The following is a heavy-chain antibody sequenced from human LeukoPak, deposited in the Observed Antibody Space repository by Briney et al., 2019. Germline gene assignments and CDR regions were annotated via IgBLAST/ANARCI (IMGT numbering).Heavy chain of an antibody. V-gene: IGHV3-7*01. D-gene: IGHD3-9*01. CDR2: IKQDGSEK. Sequence: GGSLRLSCAASGFTFSSYWMSWVRQAPGKGLEWVANIKQDGSEKYYVDSVKGRFTISRDNAKNPLYLQMNSLRAEDTAVYYCARGDDILTYDAFDIWGQGTMVTVSS. CDR3: ARGDDILTYDAFDI. J-gene: IGHJ3*02. CDR1: GFTFSSYW.